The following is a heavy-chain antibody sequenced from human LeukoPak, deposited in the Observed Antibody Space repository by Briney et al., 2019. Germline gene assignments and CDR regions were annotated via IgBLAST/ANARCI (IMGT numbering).Heavy chain of an antibody. CDR1: GGSFSGYY. V-gene: IGHV4-34*01. J-gene: IGHJ4*02. D-gene: IGHD3-16*02. CDR2: INHSGST. Sequence: PSETLSLTCAVYGGSFSGYYWSWIRQPPGKGLEWIGEINHSGSTNYNPSLKSRVTISVDTSKNQFSLKLSSVTAADTAVYYCARVLPGFGSYDYVWGSYRYRYYFDYWGQGTLVTVSS. CDR3: ARVLPGFGSYDYVWGSYRYRYYFDY.